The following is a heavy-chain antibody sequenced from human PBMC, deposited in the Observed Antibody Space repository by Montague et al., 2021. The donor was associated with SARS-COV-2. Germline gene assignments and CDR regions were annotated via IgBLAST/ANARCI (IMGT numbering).Heavy chain of an antibody. V-gene: IGHV4-59*01. CDR3: ARGGDMNWFDP. CDR2: IYYSGST. Sequence: SETLSLTCTVSGGSIRSYYWSWIRQPPGKGLEWIGYIYYSGSTNYNPSLKSRVTISVDTSKNQFSLKLSSVTAADTAVYYCARGGDMNWFDPWGQGTLVTVSS. J-gene: IGHJ5*02. CDR1: GGSIRSYY. D-gene: IGHD2-21*01.